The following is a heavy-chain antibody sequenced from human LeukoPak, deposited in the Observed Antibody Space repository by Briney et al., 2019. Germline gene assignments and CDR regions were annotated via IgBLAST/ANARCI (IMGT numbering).Heavy chain of an antibody. CDR2: IRYDGSNK. CDR3: AKEYSYGDPYYSDY. D-gene: IGHD4-17*01. V-gene: IGHV3-30*02. J-gene: IGHJ4*02. CDR1: GFTFSSYG. Sequence: GGSLRLSCAASGFTFSSYGMHWVRQAPGKGLEWVAFIRYDGSNKYYADSVKGRFTISRDNSKNTLYLQMNSLRAEDTAVYYCAKEYSYGDPYYSDYWGQGTLVTVSS.